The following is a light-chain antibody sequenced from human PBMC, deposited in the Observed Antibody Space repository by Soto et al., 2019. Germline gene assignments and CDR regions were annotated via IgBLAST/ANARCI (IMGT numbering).Light chain of an antibody. J-gene: IGLJ2*01. CDR2: EVS. Sequence: QSVLTQPASVSGSPGQSITISCTGTSSDVGGYNYVSWYQQHPGKAPKLMIYEVSDRPSGVSNRFSGSKPGNTASLTISGLQAEDEADYYCSSYTSGSTLVFGGGTKVTVL. CDR3: SSYTSGSTLV. CDR1: SSDVGGYNY. V-gene: IGLV2-14*01.